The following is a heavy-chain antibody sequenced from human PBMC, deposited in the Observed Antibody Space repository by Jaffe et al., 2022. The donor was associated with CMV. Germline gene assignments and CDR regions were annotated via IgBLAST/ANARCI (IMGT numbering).Heavy chain of an antibody. Sequence: EVQLVESGGGLVKPGRSLRLSCTASGFTFGDYAMSWFRQAPGKGLEWVGFIRSKAYGGTTEYAASVKGRFTISRDDSKSIAYLQMNSLKTEDTAVYYCTSGYSSSWYGDWDYWGQGTLVTVSS. V-gene: IGHV3-49*05. J-gene: IGHJ4*02. CDR3: TSGYSSSWYGDWDY. D-gene: IGHD6-13*01. CDR1: GFTFGDYA. CDR2: IRSKAYGGTT.